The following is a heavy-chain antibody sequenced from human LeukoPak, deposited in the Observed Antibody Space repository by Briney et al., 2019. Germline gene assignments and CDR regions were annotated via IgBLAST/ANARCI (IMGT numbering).Heavy chain of an antibody. Sequence: GGSLRLSCAASGFTFSSYAMSWVRQAPGKGLEWVSAISGSGGSTHYADSVKGRFTISRDNSKNTLYLQMNSLRAEDTAVYYCAKDRYDSRVRVYYFDYWGQGTLVTVSS. CDR3: AKDRYDSRVRVYYFDY. J-gene: IGHJ4*02. CDR1: GFTFSSYA. CDR2: ISGSGGST. D-gene: IGHD3-22*01. V-gene: IGHV3-23*01.